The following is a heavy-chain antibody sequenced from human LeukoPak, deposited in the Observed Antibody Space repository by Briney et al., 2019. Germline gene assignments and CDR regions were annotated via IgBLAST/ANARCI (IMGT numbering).Heavy chain of an antibody. D-gene: IGHD3-10*01. Sequence: PGGSLRLSCAASGFTFSDSYMSWIRQAPGKGLEWVSSISSSSSYIYYADSVKGRFTISRDNSKNTLYLQMNSLRAEDTAVYYCAGGSGFRTFFGFWGQGSLVTVSS. CDR1: GFTFSDSY. V-gene: IGHV3-11*06. CDR3: AGGSGFRTFFGF. CDR2: ISSSSSYI. J-gene: IGHJ4*02.